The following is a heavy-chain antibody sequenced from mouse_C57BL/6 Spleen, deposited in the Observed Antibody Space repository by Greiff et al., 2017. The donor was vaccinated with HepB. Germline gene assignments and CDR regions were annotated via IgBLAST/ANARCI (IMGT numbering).Heavy chain of an antibody. Sequence: QVQLQQPGAELVKPGASVKMSCKASGYTFTSYWITWVKQRPGQGLEWIGDIYPGSGSTNYNEKFKSKATLTVDKSSSTAYMQLSSLTSEDSAVYYCARGGNSVLYYFDYWGQGTTLTVSS. CDR3: ARGGNSVLYYFDY. CDR1: GYTFTSYW. D-gene: IGHD2-1*01. CDR2: IYPGSGST. V-gene: IGHV1-55*01. J-gene: IGHJ2*01.